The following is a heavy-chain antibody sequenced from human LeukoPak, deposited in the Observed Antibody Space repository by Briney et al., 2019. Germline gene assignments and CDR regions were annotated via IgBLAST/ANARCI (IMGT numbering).Heavy chain of an antibody. CDR2: IIPIFGTA. CDR1: GGTFSIYA. Sequence: ASVKVSCKASGGTFSIYAISWVRQAPGQGLEWMGRIIPIFGTANYAQKFQGRVTITADKSTSTAYMELSSLRSEDTAVYYCARDGSVAGTFDYWGQGTPVTVSS. D-gene: IGHD6-19*01. V-gene: IGHV1-69*06. CDR3: ARDGSVAGTFDY. J-gene: IGHJ4*02.